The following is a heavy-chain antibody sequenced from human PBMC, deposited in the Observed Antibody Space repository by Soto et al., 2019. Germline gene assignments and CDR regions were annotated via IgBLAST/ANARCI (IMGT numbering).Heavy chain of an antibody. CDR3: ALSGAVAGTRTARFDP. CDR2: IIPILGIA. CDR1: GGTFSSYT. Sequence: QVQLVQSGAEVKKPGSSVKVSCKASGGTFSSYTISWVRQAPGQGLEWMGRIIPILGIANYAQKFQGRVTITADKSTSTAYMELSRLRSEDTAVYYCALSGAVAGTRTARFDPWGQGTLVTVSS. J-gene: IGHJ5*02. D-gene: IGHD6-19*01. V-gene: IGHV1-69*02.